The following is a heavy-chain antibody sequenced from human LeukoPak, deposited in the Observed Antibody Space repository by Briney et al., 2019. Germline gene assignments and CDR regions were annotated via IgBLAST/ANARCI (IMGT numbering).Heavy chain of an antibody. D-gene: IGHD3-22*01. CDR3: ARDLGYYDSSGVGKNYYYYYMDV. J-gene: IGHJ6*03. CDR2: INPNSGGT. CDR1: GYTFTGYY. Sequence: ASVKVSCKASGYTFTGYYMHWVRQAPGQGLEWMGWINPNSGGTNYAQKFQGRVTMTRDTSISTAYMELSRLRSDDTAVYYCARDLGYYDSSGVGKNYYYYYMDVWGKGTTVTVSS. V-gene: IGHV1-2*02.